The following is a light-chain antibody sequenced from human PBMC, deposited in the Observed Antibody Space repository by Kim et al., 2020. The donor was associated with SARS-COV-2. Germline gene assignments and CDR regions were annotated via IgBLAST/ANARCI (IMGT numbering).Light chain of an antibody. CDR1: STNVGNYDL. CDR2: EVS. V-gene: IGLV2-23*02. Sequence: QSALPHPASVSGSPGQSITISCTGTSTNVGNYDLVSWYQQYPGKAPKLIIYEVSQRPSGVSYRFSGSKSGNTASLTISGLQAEDEADYYCCSYAETRLLVFGGGTKVTVL. J-gene: IGLJ3*02. CDR3: CSYAETRLLV.